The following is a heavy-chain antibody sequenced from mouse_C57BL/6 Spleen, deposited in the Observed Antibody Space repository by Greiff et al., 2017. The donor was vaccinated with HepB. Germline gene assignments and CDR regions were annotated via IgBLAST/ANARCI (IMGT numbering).Heavy chain of an antibody. CDR2: IYPGDGDT. CDR1: GYAFSSYW. CDR3: AREGRPVTDYARDY. J-gene: IGHJ4*01. Sequence: VQLQQSGAELVKPGASVKISCKASGYAFSSYWMNWVKQRPGKGLEWIGQIYPGDGDTNYYGKFKGKATLTADKSSCTAYMQLSSLTSEDSAVYFCAREGRPVTDYARDYWGQGTSVTVSS. D-gene: IGHD2-2*01. V-gene: IGHV1-80*01.